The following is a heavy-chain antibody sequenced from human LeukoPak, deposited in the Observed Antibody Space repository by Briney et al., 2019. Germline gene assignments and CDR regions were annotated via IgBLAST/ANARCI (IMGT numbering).Heavy chain of an antibody. Sequence: SETLSLTCTVSGGSISPFYWSWIRQHPGKGLEFIGYIYNTENSHYNPSLRGRVTLSVDMSKNQFSLNLSSVTAADTAVYYCARGPYYTSSGFDYWGQGTLVTASS. V-gene: IGHV4-59*01. J-gene: IGHJ4*02. D-gene: IGHD2-8*01. CDR1: GGSISPFY. CDR3: ARGPYYTSSGFDY. CDR2: IYNTENS.